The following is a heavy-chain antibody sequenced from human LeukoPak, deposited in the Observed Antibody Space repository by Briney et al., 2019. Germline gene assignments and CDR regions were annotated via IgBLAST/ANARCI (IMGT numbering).Heavy chain of an antibody. D-gene: IGHD3-10*01. J-gene: IGHJ4*02. CDR3: ARDLPYGSGSS. Sequence: SETLSLTCAVYGGSFSGYYWSWIRQPPGKGLEWIGEINHSGSTNYNPSLKSRVTISVDTSKNQFSLKLSSVTAADTAVYYCARDLPYGSGSSWGQGTLVTVSS. CDR2: INHSGST. V-gene: IGHV4-34*01. CDR1: GGSFSGYY.